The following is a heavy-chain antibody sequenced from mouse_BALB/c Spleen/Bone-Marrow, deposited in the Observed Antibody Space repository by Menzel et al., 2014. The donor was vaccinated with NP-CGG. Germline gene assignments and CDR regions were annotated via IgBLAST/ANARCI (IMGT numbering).Heavy chain of an antibody. CDR2: INPDSSTI. CDR3: ARLNYYGNLFV. CDR1: GFDFSRFW. J-gene: IGHJ1*01. V-gene: IGHV4-1*02. Sequence: VQLQQSGGGLVQPGGSLKLSCAASGFDFSRFWVSWVRQAPGKGLEWIGEINPDSSTINYTPSLKDKFIISRDNAKNTLYLQMSKVRSEDTALYYRARLNYYGNLFVWGAGTTVTVSS. D-gene: IGHD1-1*01.